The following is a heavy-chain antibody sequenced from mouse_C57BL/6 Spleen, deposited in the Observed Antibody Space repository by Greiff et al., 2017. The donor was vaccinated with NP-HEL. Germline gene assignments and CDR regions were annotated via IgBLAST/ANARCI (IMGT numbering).Heavy chain of an antibody. Sequence: EVQLQQSGTVLARPGASVKMSCKTSGYTFTSYWMHWVKQRPGQGLEWIGAIYPGNSDTSYNQKFKGKAKLTAVTSASTAYMELSSLTNEDSAVYYCTRCDYPFYAMDYWGQGTSVTVSS. V-gene: IGHV1-5*01. CDR3: TRCDYPFYAMDY. CDR1: GYTFTSYW. J-gene: IGHJ4*01. CDR2: IYPGNSDT. D-gene: IGHD2-4*01.